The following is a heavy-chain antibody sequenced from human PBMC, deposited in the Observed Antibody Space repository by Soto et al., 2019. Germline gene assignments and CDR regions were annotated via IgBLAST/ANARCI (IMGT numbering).Heavy chain of an antibody. CDR2: IHYNGNT. CDR3: ASQHYYDSSGYYVVY. V-gene: IGHV4-59*08. Sequence: PSETLSLTCTVSGDSISAYSWSWVRQPPGKGLEWIGNIHYNGNTKYNPSLKGRVTMSVDTSKNQFSLKLISVTAADTAVYYCASQHYYDSSGYYVVYWGQGTLVTVSS. D-gene: IGHD3-22*01. CDR1: GDSISAYS. J-gene: IGHJ4*02.